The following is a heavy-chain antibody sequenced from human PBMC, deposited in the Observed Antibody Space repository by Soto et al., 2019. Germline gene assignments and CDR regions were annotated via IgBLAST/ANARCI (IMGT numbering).Heavy chain of an antibody. V-gene: IGHV3-30-3*01. CDR1: GFTFSSYA. J-gene: IGHJ1*01. D-gene: IGHD3-22*01. CDR2: ISYDGSNK. CDR3: ARDYYDSSGYPDFEPQYFQH. Sequence: GGSLRLSCAASGFTFSSYAMHWVRQAPGKGLEWVAVISYDGSNKYYADTVKGRFTISRDNSKNTLYLQMNSLRAEDTAVYYCARDYYDSSGYPDFEPQYFQHWGQGTLVTVSS.